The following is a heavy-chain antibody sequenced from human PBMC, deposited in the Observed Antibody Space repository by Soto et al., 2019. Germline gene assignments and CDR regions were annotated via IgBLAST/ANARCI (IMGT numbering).Heavy chain of an antibody. CDR2: INSSSSYT. D-gene: IGHD6-13*01. J-gene: IGHJ2*01. CDR3: ARIITAVCGRRYFDL. V-gene: IGHV3-11*05. CDR1: GFTFSDYY. Sequence: QVQLVESGGGLVKPGGSLRLSCAASGFTFSDYYMSWIRQAPGKGLEWVSYINSSSSYTNYADSVKGRFTISRDNAKNSLYLQMNSLRAEDTAVYYCARIITAVCGRRYFDLWGRGTLVTVSS.